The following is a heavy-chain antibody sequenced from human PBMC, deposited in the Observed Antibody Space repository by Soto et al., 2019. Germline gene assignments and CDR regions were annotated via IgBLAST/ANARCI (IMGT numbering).Heavy chain of an antibody. CDR2: IYYTGNT. J-gene: IGHJ4*02. CDR1: GGSISSGGTGSY. CDR3: AIGHDAYNVRY. Sequence: QVQLQESGPGLVKPSQTLSLTCTVSGGSISSGGTGSYWTWIRQLPGKGLEWIGYIYYTGNTYYNPSLKSRPTISIDTSENQFSLKLTSVTAADTAVYFCAIGHDAYNVRYWGQGTLVTVSS. D-gene: IGHD1-1*01. V-gene: IGHV4-31*03.